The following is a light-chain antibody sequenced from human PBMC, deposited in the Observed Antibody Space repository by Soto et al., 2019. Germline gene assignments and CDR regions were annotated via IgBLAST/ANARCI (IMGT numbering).Light chain of an antibody. J-gene: IGKJ2*01. CDR3: QQYKDYTYT. CDR2: DAS. CDR1: QRVDRW. Sequence: DIQMTQSPATLSASVGGRVTITCRASQRVDRWLAWYQQKPGQAPKLLISDASTLESGVPSRFSGSGSVTEFTLTITSLQPDDFATYYCQQYKDYTYTFGQGTRVESK. V-gene: IGKV1-5*01.